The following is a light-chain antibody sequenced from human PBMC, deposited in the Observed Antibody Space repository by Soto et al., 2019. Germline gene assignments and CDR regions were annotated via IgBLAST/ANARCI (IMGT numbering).Light chain of an antibody. Sequence: DIQMTQSPATLSASLGDRVTITCRASQSIGSWLAWYQQKPGEAPKFLIYKASTLEIGVPGRFSGSGSGTEFALTINSLQPDDVATYFCQQYDDYPLTFGGGTKVEIK. V-gene: IGKV1-5*03. CDR1: QSIGSW. CDR3: QQYDDYPLT. CDR2: KAS. J-gene: IGKJ4*01.